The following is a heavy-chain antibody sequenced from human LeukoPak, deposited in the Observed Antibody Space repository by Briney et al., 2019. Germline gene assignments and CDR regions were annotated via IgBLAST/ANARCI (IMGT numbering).Heavy chain of an antibody. V-gene: IGHV3-23*01. J-gene: IGHJ4*02. Sequence: GGSLRLSCAASGFTFSSYAMSWVRQAPGKGLEWVSGISYSGGTTYYADSVKGRLTISRDNSKNTLYLQMNSLRAEDTAVYYCAKVIHWLALGGSGSEPIKDYWGQGTLVTVSS. CDR3: AKVIHWLALGGSGSEPIKDY. CDR1: GFTFSSYA. D-gene: IGHD3-10*01. CDR2: ISYSGGTT.